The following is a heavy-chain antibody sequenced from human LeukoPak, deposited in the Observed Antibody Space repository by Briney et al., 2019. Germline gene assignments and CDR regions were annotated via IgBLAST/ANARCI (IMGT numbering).Heavy chain of an antibody. CDR1: GGSISSYY. CDR2: IYYSGST. D-gene: IGHD3-10*01. V-gene: IGHV4-59*01. J-gene: IGHJ5*02. CDR3: ARNHGSGRGEWFDP. Sequence: PSETLSLTCTVSGGSISSYYWSWIRQPPGKGLEWIGYIYYSGSTKYNPSLKSRVTISVDTSKNQFSLKMSSVTAADTAVYYCARNHGSGRGEWFDPWGQGTLVTVSS.